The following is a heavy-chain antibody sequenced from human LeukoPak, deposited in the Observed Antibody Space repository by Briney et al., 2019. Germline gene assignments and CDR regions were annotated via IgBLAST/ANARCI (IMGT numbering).Heavy chain of an antibody. V-gene: IGHV1-2*02. J-gene: IGHJ4*02. CDR3: ARQRGGGYYYTPFDY. D-gene: IGHD3-22*01. Sequence: ASVKVSCKASGYTFTGYYMHWVRQAPGQGLEWMGWINPNSGGTNYAQKFQGRVTMTRDKSISTAYLQWSSLKASDTAMYYCARQRGGGYYYTPFDYWGQGTLVTVSS. CDR1: GYTFTGYY. CDR2: INPNSGGT.